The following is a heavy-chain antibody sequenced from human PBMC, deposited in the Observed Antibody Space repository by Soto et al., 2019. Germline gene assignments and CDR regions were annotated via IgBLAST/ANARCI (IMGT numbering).Heavy chain of an antibody. J-gene: IGHJ4*02. CDR2: LNPNGGAT. D-gene: IGHD2-8*01. CDR1: GHTFTANY. V-gene: IGHV1-2*02. CDR3: ARLNVVRMVKAGMDF. Sequence: ASVKVSCKASGHTFTANYIHWVRQVPEQGLEWMGWLNPNGGATSYAPKFHGRVTMTYDPAISTVYMDLSGLRPDDTAVYYCARLNVVRMVKAGMDFWGQGTLVTVSS.